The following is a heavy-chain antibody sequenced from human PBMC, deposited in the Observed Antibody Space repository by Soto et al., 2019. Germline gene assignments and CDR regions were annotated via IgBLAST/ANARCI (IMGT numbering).Heavy chain of an antibody. D-gene: IGHD6-6*01. CDR3: ASYGIAARSDFLH. CDR1: GGSFSGYY. Sequence: SETLSLTCAVYGGSFSGYYWSWIRQPPGKGLEWIGEINHSGSTNYNPSLKSRVTISVDTSKNQFSLKLGSVTAADTAVYYCASYGIAARSDFLHWGQGTLVTVSS. V-gene: IGHV4-34*01. CDR2: INHSGST. J-gene: IGHJ4*02.